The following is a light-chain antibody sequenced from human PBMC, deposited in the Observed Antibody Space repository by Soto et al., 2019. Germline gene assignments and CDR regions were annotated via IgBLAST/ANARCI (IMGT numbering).Light chain of an antibody. CDR2: GAS. Sequence: EIVMTQSPATLSVSPGEAATLSCRASRSVSSNLAWYQQKPGQAPRLLIYGASTRATGIPDRFSGSGSGTEFTLTISRLQSEDFAVYYCQQYNIWPPLTFGGGTKVEI. CDR3: QQYNIWPPLT. V-gene: IGKV3-15*01. CDR1: RSVSSN. J-gene: IGKJ4*01.